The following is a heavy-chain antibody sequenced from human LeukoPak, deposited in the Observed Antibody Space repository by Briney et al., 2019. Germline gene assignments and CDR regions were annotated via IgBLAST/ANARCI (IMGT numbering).Heavy chain of an antibody. CDR2: IYYSEST. CDR3: ARERLLLWFDP. Sequence: PSETLSLTCTVSGGSVSSGDSCWSCLRQRPGKGLEWIGYIYYSESTYYNPSLKSRVTISVDTSNNQFSLKLTSVTAADTAVYYCARERLLLWFDPWGQGTLVIVSS. V-gene: IGHV4-30-4*08. D-gene: IGHD2-15*01. CDR1: GGSVSSGDSC. J-gene: IGHJ5*02.